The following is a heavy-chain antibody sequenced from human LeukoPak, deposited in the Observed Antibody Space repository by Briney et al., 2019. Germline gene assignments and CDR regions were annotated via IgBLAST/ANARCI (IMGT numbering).Heavy chain of an antibody. D-gene: IGHD2-2*01. V-gene: IGHV4-39*01. J-gene: IGHJ3*02. CDR1: GGSISSSSYY. CDR2: IYYSGST. Sequence: SETLSLTCTVSGGSISSSSYYWGWIRQPPGKGLEWIGSIYYSGSTYYNPSLKSRVTISVDTSKNQFSLKLSSVTAADTAVYYCARHKVRSYCSSTSCRESKAFDIWGQGTMVTVSS. CDR3: ARHKVRSYCSSTSCRESKAFDI.